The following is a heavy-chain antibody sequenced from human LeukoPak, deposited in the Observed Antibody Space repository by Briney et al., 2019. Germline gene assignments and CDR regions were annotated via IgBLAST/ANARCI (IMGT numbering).Heavy chain of an antibody. Sequence: GGCLRLSCAASGFTFSSYATSWVRQAPGKGLEWVSDISGNGGSTYYADSVKGRFTISRDNSKNTLYLQMNSLTAEDTAVYYCAKDWREGATYFDYWGQGTLVTVSS. D-gene: IGHD1-26*01. V-gene: IGHV3-23*01. CDR3: AKDWREGATYFDY. CDR2: ISGNGGST. CDR1: GFTFSSYA. J-gene: IGHJ4*02.